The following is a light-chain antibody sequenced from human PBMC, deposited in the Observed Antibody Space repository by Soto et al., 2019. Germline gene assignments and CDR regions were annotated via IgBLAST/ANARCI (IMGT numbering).Light chain of an antibody. CDR3: QQYNNWPAT. CDR2: GAS. CDR1: QSVSNN. J-gene: IGKJ1*01. Sequence: EVLMTQSPATLSASPGERATLSFRASQSVSNNVAWYQQKPGQAPRLLIYGASTRATGIPARISGSGSGTEFTLTISSLQSEDFAVYCCQQYNNWPATFGQGTKVDIK. V-gene: IGKV3-15*01.